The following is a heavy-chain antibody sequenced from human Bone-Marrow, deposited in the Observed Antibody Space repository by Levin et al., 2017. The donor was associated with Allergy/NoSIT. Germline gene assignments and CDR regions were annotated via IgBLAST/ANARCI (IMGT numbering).Heavy chain of an antibody. CDR2: IYSGGST. J-gene: IGHJ3*02. V-gene: IGHV3-53*01. Sequence: GGSLRLSCAASGFTVSSNYMSWVRQAPGKGLEWVSVIYSGGSTYYADSVKGRFTISRDNSKNTLYLQMNSLRAEDTAVYYCATLITMVRGVITDAFDIWGQGTMVTVSS. CDR1: GFTVSSNY. CDR3: ATLITMVRGVITDAFDI. D-gene: IGHD3-10*01.